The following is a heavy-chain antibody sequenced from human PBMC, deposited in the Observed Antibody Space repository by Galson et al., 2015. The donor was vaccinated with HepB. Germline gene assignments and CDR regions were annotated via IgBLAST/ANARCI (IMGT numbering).Heavy chain of an antibody. CDR3: AKGPKLSPSYYYGMDV. J-gene: IGHJ6*02. CDR2: ISGSGGST. CDR1: GFTFSSYA. Sequence: SLRLSCAASGFTFSSYAMSWVRQAPGKGLEWVSAISGSGGSTYYADSVKGRFTISRDNSKNTLYLQMNSLRAEDTAVYYCAKGPKLSPSYYYGMDVWGQGTTVTVSS. D-gene: IGHD2/OR15-2a*01. V-gene: IGHV3-23*01.